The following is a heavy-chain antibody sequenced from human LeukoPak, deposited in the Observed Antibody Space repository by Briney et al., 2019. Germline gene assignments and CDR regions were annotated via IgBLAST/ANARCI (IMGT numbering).Heavy chain of an antibody. J-gene: IGHJ4*02. CDR2: IKRDGSDK. CDR3: ARDRDSSGCTFDY. D-gene: IGHD6-19*01. Sequence: PGGSLRLSCAASGFTFSSYWMSWVRQAPGKGLEWVANIKRDGSDKYYVGSVEGRFTISRDSDKNSLYPQMSSLRAEDTAVYYCARDRDSSGCTFDYWGQGTLVTVSS. V-gene: IGHV3-7*03. CDR1: GFTFSSYW.